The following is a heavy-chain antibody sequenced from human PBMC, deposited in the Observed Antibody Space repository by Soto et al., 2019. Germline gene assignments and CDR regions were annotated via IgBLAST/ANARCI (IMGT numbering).Heavy chain of an antibody. CDR1: GFTFSSYS. CDR2: ISSSSSYI. V-gene: IGHV3-21*01. D-gene: IGHD4-17*01. J-gene: IGHJ3*02. Sequence: ESGGGLVKPGGSLRLSCAASGFTFSSYSMNWVRQAPGKGLEWVSSISSSSSYIYYADSVKGRFTISRDNAKNLLYLQMNSLRAEDTAVYYCATDNYGDYVKGAFDIWGQGTMVTVSS. CDR3: ATDNYGDYVKGAFDI.